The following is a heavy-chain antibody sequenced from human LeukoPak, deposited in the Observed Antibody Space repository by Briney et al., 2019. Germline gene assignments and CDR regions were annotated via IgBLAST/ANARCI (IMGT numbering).Heavy chain of an antibody. V-gene: IGHV4-34*01. CDR2: INHSGST. Sequence: SETLSLTCAVYGVSFSGYYWSWIRQPPGKGLEWIGEINHSGSTNYNQSLKSRVTISVDTSKNQFYMKLSSVTAADTAVYYCARGRRSGSYPYDYWGQGTLVTVSS. CDR3: ARGRRSGSYPYDY. CDR1: GVSFSGYY. D-gene: IGHD1-26*01. J-gene: IGHJ4*02.